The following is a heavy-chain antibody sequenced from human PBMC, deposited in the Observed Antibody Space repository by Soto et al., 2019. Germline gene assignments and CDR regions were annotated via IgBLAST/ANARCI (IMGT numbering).Heavy chain of an antibody. CDR1: GGSISSSNW. CDR2: IYHSGST. J-gene: IGHJ6*02. D-gene: IGHD1-7*01. CDR3: ASFHLRTGTDYYYYGMDV. V-gene: IGHV4-4*02. Sequence: PSETLSLTCAVSGGSISSSNWWSWVRQPPGKGLEWIGEIYHSGSTNYNPSLKSRVTISVDKSKNQFSLKLSSVTAADTAVYYCASFHLRTGTDYYYYGMDVWGQGTTVTVSS.